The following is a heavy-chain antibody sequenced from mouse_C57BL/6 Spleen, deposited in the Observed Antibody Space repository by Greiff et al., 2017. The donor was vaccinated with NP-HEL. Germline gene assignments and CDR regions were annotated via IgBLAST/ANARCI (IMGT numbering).Heavy chain of an antibody. CDR2: INPYNGGT. CDR1: GYTFTDYY. V-gene: IGHV1-19*01. Sequence: VQLQQSGPVLVKPGASVKMSCKASGYTFTDYYMNWVKQSHGKSLEWIGVINPYNGGTSYNQKFKGKATLTVDKSSSTAYMELNSLTSEDSAVYYCAREGLYYGSSLDYFDYWGQGTTLTVSS. CDR3: AREGLYYGSSLDYFDY. J-gene: IGHJ2*01. D-gene: IGHD1-1*01.